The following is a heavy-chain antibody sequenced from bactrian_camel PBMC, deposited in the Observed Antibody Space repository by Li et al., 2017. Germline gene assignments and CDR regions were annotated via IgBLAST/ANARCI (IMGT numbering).Heavy chain of an antibody. CDR1: GFTFERYD. CDR2: INSYDSST. Sequence: VQLVESGGGLVQPGQSLRLSCAASGFTFERYDMTWVRQAPGKGLEWVSLINSYDSSTYYRDSVKGRFTVSRDNAKNTVYLQLNSLKTEDMAMYYCASEGSWCEYNYWDQGTQVTVS. CDR3: ASEGSWCEYNY. J-gene: IGHJ4*01. D-gene: IGHD6*01. V-gene: IGHV3S40*01.